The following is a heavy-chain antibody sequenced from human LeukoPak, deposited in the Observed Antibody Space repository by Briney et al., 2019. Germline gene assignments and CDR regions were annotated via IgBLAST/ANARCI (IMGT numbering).Heavy chain of an antibody. J-gene: IGHJ4*02. CDR2: INSDGRNT. D-gene: IGHD3-10*01. CDR3: VRVSRGSGGYFDY. CDR1: GFTFSTHW. V-gene: IGHV3-74*01. Sequence: PGGSLRLSCAASGFTFSTHWMHWVRQAPGKGLVWVSQINSDGRNTNYADSVKGRFTISRDNAKNTLYLQMNSLRPEDTAVYYCVRVSRGSGGYFDYWGQGTLVTVSS.